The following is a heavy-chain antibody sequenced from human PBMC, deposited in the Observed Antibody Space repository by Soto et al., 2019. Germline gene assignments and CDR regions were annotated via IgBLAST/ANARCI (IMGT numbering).Heavy chain of an antibody. Sequence: PSQTLSLTCSVSGDSISSYGYYWIWIRQSPGKGLEWIGYIYSSGSTNYNPSLKSRVTISVDTSKNQFSLKLTSVTAADTAVYYCARDKITRLFDYWGQGTLVTVSS. CDR2: IYSSGST. CDR1: GDSISSYGYY. V-gene: IGHV4-61*08. CDR3: ARDKITRLFDY. J-gene: IGHJ4*02. D-gene: IGHD3-10*01.